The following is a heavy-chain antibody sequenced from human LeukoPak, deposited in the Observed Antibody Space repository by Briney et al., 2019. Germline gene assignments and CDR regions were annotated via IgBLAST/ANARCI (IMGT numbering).Heavy chain of an antibody. CDR1: GGSISNYY. V-gene: IGHV4-59*08. J-gene: IGHJ4*02. CDR3: ARIISYYFDY. D-gene: IGHD3-10*01. Sequence: SETLSLTCTVSGGSISNYYWSCIRQPPGKGLEWIGYIYYYSGSTNYNPSLKSRVTISVDTSKNQFSLKLTSVTAADTAVYYCARIISYYFDYWGQGTLVTVSS. CDR2: IYYYSGST.